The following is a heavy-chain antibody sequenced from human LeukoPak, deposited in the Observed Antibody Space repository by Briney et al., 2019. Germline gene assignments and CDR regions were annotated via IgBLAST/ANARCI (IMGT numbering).Heavy chain of an antibody. D-gene: IGHD4/OR15-4a*01. V-gene: IGHV3-69-1*01. Sequence: GGSLRLSCAASGFTFSDYYMNWVRQAPGKGLEWVSSISSDSTIYYADSVKGRFTISRDNATNSLYLQMNTLRAEDTAVYYCKVLDYWGQGTLVTVSS. CDR2: ISSDSTI. CDR1: GFTFSDYY. CDR3: KVLDY. J-gene: IGHJ4*02.